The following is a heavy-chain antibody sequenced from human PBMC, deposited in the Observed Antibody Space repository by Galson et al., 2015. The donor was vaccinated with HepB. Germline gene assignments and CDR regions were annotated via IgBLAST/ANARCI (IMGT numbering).Heavy chain of an antibody. V-gene: IGHV3-53*01. CDR3: AREYSASWYSGLGY. CDR1: GFSVSSNH. CDR2: IYSSGNT. D-gene: IGHD6-13*01. J-gene: IGHJ4*02. Sequence: SLRLSCAASGFSVSSNHMSWVRQAPGKGLEWVSVIYSSGNTYYADSVKGRFTISRDNSKNTLYLQMNSLRAEDTAVYYCAREYSASWYSGLGYWGQGTLVTVSS.